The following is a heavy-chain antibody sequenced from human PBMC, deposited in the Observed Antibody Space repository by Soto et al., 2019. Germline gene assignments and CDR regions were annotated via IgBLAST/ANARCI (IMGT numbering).Heavy chain of an antibody. CDR1: GYTFTSYG. CDR2: ISAYNGNT. Sequence: SVKFSCKASGYTFTSYGISWVRQAPGQGLEWMGWISAYNGNTNYAQKLQGRVTMTTDTSTSTAYMALRSLRSDDTAVYYCARDFGGGSPTYFDYWGQGTLVTVSS. V-gene: IGHV1-18*01. J-gene: IGHJ4*02. CDR3: ARDFGGGSPTYFDY. D-gene: IGHD2-15*01.